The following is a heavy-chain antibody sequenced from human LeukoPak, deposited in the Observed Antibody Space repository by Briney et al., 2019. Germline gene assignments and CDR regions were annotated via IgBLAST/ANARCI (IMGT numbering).Heavy chain of an antibody. CDR3: ARHRSLIASTGRAFEY. V-gene: IGHV5-51*01. CDR2: IYPGDSDT. D-gene: IGHD2-8*02. CDR1: GYSSTSYW. Sequence: GESLKISCEASGYSSTSYWIGWVRQMPGKGLEWMGIIYPGDSDTRYSPSFQGQVTISADKSISTAYLQWSSLKASDTAMYYCARHRSLIASTGRAFEYWGQGTLVTVSS. J-gene: IGHJ4*02.